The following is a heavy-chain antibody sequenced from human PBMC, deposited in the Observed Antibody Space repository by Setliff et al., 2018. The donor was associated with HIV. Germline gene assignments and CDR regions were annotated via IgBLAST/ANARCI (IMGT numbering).Heavy chain of an antibody. CDR2: INPNSGGT. D-gene: IGHD1-26*01. V-gene: IGHV1-2*06. Sequence: GASVKVSCKASGYTFTGYYMHWVRQAPGQGLEWMGRINPNSGGTNYPQKFQGRVTMTRDTSISTVYMELSRLRSDDTAVYYCARGTRVGANDAFDILGQGTMVTVSS. CDR1: GYTFTGYY. CDR3: ARGTRVGANDAFDI. J-gene: IGHJ3*02.